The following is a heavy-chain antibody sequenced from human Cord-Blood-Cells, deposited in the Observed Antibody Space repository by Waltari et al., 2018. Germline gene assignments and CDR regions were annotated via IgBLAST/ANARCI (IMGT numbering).Heavy chain of an antibody. Sequence: QLQLQESGPGLVKPSETLSLTCTFPGGSISSSSSYWAWIRQPPGKGLEWIGSIYYSGSTYYNPSLKSRVTISVDTSKNQFSLKLSSVTAADTAVYYCARPTTGDDFKFDYWGQGTLVTVSS. J-gene: IGHJ4*02. D-gene: IGHD7-27*01. CDR2: IYYSGST. V-gene: IGHV4-39*01. CDR3: ARPTTGDDFKFDY. CDR1: GGSISSSSSY.